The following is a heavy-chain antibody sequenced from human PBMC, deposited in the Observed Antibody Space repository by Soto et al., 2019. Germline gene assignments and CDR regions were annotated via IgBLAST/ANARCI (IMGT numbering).Heavy chain of an antibody. CDR1: GGFVTSGSYY. CDR3: ARVERGTATTVVDAFDI. Sequence: QVQLQQWGAGLLKPSETLSLTCAVYGGFVTSGSYYWSWIRQPPGKGLEWIGEMSHSGGTHFNPSLKFRVTTSVDTSKNQFTLKMSSVTAADSALYYCARVERGTATTVVDAFDIWGPGTMVTVSS. J-gene: IGHJ3*02. CDR2: MSHSGGT. D-gene: IGHD1-1*01. V-gene: IGHV4-34*01.